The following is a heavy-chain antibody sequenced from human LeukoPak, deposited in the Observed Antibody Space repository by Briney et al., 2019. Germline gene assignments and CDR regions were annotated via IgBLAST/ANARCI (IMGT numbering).Heavy chain of an antibody. CDR3: ARAGDHSGYRDY. CDR1: GGSISSGGYS. Sequence: SETLSLTCAVSGGSISSGGYSWSRIRQPPGKGLEWIGYIYHSGSTYYNPSLKSRVTISVDTSKNQFSLKLSSVTAADTAVYYRARAGDHSGYRDYWGQGTLVTVSS. D-gene: IGHD3-22*01. J-gene: IGHJ4*02. CDR2: IYHSGST. V-gene: IGHV4-30-2*01.